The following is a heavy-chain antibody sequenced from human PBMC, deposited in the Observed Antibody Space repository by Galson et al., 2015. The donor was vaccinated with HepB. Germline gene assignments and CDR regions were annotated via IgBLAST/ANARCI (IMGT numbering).Heavy chain of an antibody. V-gene: IGHV3-74*01. Sequence: SLRLSCAASGFAFGDYWMHWVRQAPGKGLVWVSRINAEGTSTNYADSLKGRFTISRDNAKNTLYLQMNSLRAEDTAVYYCARDSAARKVVWGAFDTWGQGTLVTVSS. D-gene: IGHD2-15*01. CDR2: INAEGTST. CDR1: GFAFGDYW. J-gene: IGHJ3*02. CDR3: ARDSAARKVVWGAFDT.